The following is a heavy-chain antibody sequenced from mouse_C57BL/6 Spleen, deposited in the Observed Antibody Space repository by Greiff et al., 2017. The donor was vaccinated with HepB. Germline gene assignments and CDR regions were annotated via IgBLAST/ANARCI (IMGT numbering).Heavy chain of an antibody. V-gene: IGHV5-16*01. Sequence: EVKVVESEGGLVQPGSSMKLSCTASGFTFSDYYMAWVRQVPEKGLEWVANINYDGSSTYYLDSLKSRFIISRDNAKNILYLQMSSLKSEDTATYYCARDNPYYGSSYYFDVWGTGTTVTVSS. D-gene: IGHD1-1*01. CDR3: ARDNPYYGSSYYFDV. CDR1: GFTFSDYY. CDR2: INYDGSST. J-gene: IGHJ1*03.